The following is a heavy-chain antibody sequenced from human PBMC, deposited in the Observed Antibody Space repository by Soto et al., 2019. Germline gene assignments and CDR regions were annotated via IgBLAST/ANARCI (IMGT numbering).Heavy chain of an antibody. J-gene: IGHJ4*02. CDR2: ILYSGDT. D-gene: IGHD3-10*01. CDR3: VRLHYYGPNSDDY. V-gene: IGHV4-59*08. Sequence: SETLSLTCTVSGGSISTYYWHWIRQPPGKGLEWIGYILYSGDTNYNPSLKSRVTISADTSNNRFSLKVNSVTAADTAVYYWVRLHYYGPNSDDYWGQGILVTVSS. CDR1: GGSISTYY.